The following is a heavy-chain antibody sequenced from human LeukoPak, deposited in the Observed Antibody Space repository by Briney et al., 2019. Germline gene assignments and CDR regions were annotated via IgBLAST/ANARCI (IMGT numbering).Heavy chain of an antibody. J-gene: IGHJ6*02. D-gene: IGHD2-2*01. CDR1: GGTFSTFA. CDR3: AREGPHIGYCSGTRCYRVKYGMDV. CDR2: IIPILDIP. Sequence: ASVKDSCKASGGTFSTFAINWVRQAPGQGLEWMGRIIPILDIPNYAQRFQGRVTITADKSTTTAYMELSSLRAEDTAVYYCAREGPHIGYCSGTRCYRVKYGMDVWGQGTTVTVSS. V-gene: IGHV1-69*04.